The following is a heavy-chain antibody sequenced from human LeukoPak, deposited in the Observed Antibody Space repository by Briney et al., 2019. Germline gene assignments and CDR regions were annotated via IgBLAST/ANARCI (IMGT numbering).Heavy chain of an antibody. CDR2: IYPGNSDT. CDR3: ARQFYSGYDAIWYFDL. J-gene: IGHJ2*01. V-gene: IGHV5-51*01. Sequence: GESLKISCKGSGYSFGSYWLGWVRQMPGKGLEWMGIIYPGNSDTRYSPSFQGQVTISADKSSSTAYLQWSSLKASGTAMYYCARQFYSGYDAIWYFDLWGRGTLLTVSS. D-gene: IGHD5-12*01. CDR1: GYSFGSYW.